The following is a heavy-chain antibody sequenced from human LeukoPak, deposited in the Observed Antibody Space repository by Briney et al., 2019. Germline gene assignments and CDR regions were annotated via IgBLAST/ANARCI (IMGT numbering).Heavy chain of an antibody. CDR1: GGTFSRYA. CDR3: ARNSVLRYFDWFFFFDY. CDR2: IIPMFGLA. V-gene: IGHV1-69*01. J-gene: IGHJ4*02. Sequence: SVKVSCKASGGTFSRYAIRWVRQGPGQGVGWMGGIIPMFGLANFGQKFEGRVTITAGECTSTAYIELSSLRPEDKAVYYCARNSVLRYFDWFFFFDYWGQGTLVTVSS. D-gene: IGHD3-9*01.